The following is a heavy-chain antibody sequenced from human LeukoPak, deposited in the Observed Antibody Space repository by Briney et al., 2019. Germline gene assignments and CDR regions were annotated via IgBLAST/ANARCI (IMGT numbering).Heavy chain of an antibody. V-gene: IGHV4-59*01. CDR2: IYSIAHT. D-gene: IGHD3-22*01. J-gene: IGHJ3*02. CDR3: ARGGGSDYYRIAFDI. Sequence: SETLSLTCTVAGASLSSYYWSWIRQPPGKGLEWIGHIYSIAHTKYNPSLKSRVTISVDTSKTQFSLNLSSVTAADTAVYYCARGGGSDYYRIAFDIWGQGTVVTVSS. CDR1: GASLSSYY.